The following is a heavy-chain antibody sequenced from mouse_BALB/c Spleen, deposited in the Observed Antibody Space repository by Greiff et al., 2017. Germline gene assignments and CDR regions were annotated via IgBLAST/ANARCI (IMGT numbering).Heavy chain of an antibody. J-gene: IGHJ3*01. V-gene: IGHV14-3*02. CDR2: IDPANGNT. D-gene: IGHD2-12*01. Sequence: EVKLQESGAELVKPGASVKLSCTASGFNIKDTYMHWVKQRPEQGLEWIGRIDPANGNTKYDPKFQGKATITADTSSNTAYLQLSSLTSEDTAVYYCARSRYDWFAYWGQGTLVTVSA. CDR3: ARSRYDWFAY. CDR1: GFNIKDTY.